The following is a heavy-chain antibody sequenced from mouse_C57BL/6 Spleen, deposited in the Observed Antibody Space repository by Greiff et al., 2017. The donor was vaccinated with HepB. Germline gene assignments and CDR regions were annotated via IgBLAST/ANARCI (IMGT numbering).Heavy chain of an antibody. J-gene: IGHJ2*01. Sequence: DVHLVESGGGLVKPGGSLKLSCAASGFTFSDYGMHWVRQAPEKGLEWVAYISSGSSTIYYADTVKGRFTIARDNAKNTLFLQMTSLRSEDTAMYYCARAGITTVVAPNYWGQGTTLTVSS. V-gene: IGHV5-17*01. CDR2: ISSGSSTI. CDR3: ARAGITTVVAPNY. D-gene: IGHD1-1*01. CDR1: GFTFSDYG.